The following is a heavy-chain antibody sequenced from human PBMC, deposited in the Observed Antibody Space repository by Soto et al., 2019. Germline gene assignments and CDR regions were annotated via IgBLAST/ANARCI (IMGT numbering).Heavy chain of an antibody. CDR3: ARIRGMDFDWLPRRHYSYGIGV. D-gene: IGHD3-9*01. Sequence: ESGPTLVNPTQTLTLTSTFSGFSLSTSGMCVSWIRQPPGKALEWLALIDWDDDKYYSTSLKTRLTISKDTSKNQVVLTMTNMDPVYTATYYCARIRGMDFDWLPRRHYSYGIGVPRPAPTVTVFS. CDR2: IDWDDDK. V-gene: IGHV2-70*01. CDR1: GFSLSTSGMC. J-gene: IGHJ6*02.